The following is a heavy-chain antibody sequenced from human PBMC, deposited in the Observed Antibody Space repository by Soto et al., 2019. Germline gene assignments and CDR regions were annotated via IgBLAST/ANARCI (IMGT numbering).Heavy chain of an antibody. J-gene: IGHJ6*02. CDR2: ISGSGGST. Sequence: GGSLRLSCAASGFTFSSYAMSWVRQAPGKGLEWVSAISGSGGSTYYADSVKGRFTIPRDNSKNTLYLQMNSLSAEDTAVYYCAKGGWFGELFHYYYGMDVWGQGTTVTVSS. CDR3: AKGGWFGELFHYYYGMDV. V-gene: IGHV3-23*01. CDR1: GFTFSSYA. D-gene: IGHD3-10*01.